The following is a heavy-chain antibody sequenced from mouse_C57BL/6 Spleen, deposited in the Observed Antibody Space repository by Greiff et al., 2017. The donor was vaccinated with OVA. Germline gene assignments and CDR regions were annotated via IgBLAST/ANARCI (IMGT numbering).Heavy chain of an antibody. CDR3: ARALCRSFGYCGV. CDR2: ISDGGSYT. CDR1: GFTFSSYA. V-gene: IGHV5-4*03. D-gene: IGHD6-1*01. J-gene: IGHJ1*03. Sequence: EVKLMESGGGLVKPGGSLKLSCAASGFTFSSYAMSWVRQTPEKRLEWVATISDGGSYTYYPDNVKGRFTIASDNAKNNLYLQTSHLKSEDTTMYYCARALCRSFGYCGVWGTGTTVTVSS.